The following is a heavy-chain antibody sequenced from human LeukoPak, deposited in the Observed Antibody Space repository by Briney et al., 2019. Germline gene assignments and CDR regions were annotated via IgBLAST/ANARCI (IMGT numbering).Heavy chain of an antibody. CDR2: SGSGGST. CDR1: GFTFTIYA. D-gene: IGHD3-10*01. J-gene: IGHJ5*02. CDR3: AKADLYGSVKWFDP. Sequence: GGSLRLSCAASGFTFTIYAMTWVRQAPGKGLEWVSASGSGGSTYYADSVKGRFTISRDNSKNTLYLQMSSLRAEDTAVYYCAKADLYGSVKWFDPWGQGTLVTVSS. V-gene: IGHV3-23*01.